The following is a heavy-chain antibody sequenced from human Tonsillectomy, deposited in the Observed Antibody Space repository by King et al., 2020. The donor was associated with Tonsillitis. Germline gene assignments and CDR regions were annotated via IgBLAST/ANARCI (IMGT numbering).Heavy chain of an antibody. CDR3: AIFRERFCFDC. V-gene: IGHV4-39*07. D-gene: IGHD1-1*01. J-gene: IGHJ4*02. CDR2: IYYSGST. CDR1: GGSISSSSYY. Sequence: QLQESGPGLVKPSESLSLTCTVSGGSISSSSYYWGWIRQPPGKGLEWIGSIYYSGSTYYNPSLKSRVTISVDTSKNQFSLKLSSVTAADTAVYYCAIFRERFCFDCWGQGTLVTVSS.